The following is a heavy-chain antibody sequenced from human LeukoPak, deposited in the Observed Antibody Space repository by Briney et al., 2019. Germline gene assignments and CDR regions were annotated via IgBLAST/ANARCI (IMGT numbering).Heavy chain of an antibody. CDR3: ATDGAGFDT. V-gene: IGHV3-23*01. CDR1: GFSFTNYA. Sequence: GGSLRLSCAASGFSFTNYAMSWVRQAPAKGPEWLSSMKGGGETFYADSVKGRFTLSRDDSRNTVYLQLNNLRAEDTAVYYCATDGAGFDTWGQGVLVTVSS. J-gene: IGHJ5*02. CDR2: MKGGGET.